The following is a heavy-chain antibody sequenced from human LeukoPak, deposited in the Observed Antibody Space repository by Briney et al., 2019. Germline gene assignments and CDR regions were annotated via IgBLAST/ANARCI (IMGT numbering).Heavy chain of an antibody. V-gene: IGHV4-59*08. CDR1: GGSISSYY. J-gene: IGHJ4*02. D-gene: IGHD3-10*01. CDR3: ARLVRGVMKDYFDY. CDR2: IYYSGST. Sequence: SETLSLTCTVSGGSISSYYWSWIRQPPGKGLEWIGYIYYSGSTNYNPSLKSRVTISVDTSKNQFSLKLSSVTAADTAVYYCARLVRGVMKDYFDYWGQGTLVTVSS.